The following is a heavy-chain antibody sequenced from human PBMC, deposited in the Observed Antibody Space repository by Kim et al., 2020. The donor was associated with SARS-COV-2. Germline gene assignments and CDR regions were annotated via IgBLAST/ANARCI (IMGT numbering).Heavy chain of an antibody. Sequence: SETLSLTCTVSGSSIGIGYYWAWIRQPPGRGLEWIGSISHTGNTYSNPSLRGRIPISVDTSKRQFSLNVTSVTAADTAVYSCARMEIIGWFNFDVWGLGT. CDR2: ISHTGNT. D-gene: IGHD6-19*01. CDR3: ARMEIIGWFNFDV. V-gene: IGHV4-38-2*02. J-gene: IGHJ3*01. CDR1: GSSIGIGYY.